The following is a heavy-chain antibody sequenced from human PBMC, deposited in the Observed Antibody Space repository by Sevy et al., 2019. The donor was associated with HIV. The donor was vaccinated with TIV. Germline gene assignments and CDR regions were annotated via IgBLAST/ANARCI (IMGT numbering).Heavy chain of an antibody. V-gene: IGHV3-21*01. CDR2: ISSSSTYI. CDR1: GFTFSSYT. Sequence: GGSLRLSCAASGFTFSSYTMNWVRQAPGKGLEWVSSISSSSTYIYYADSVKGRFTISRDNGKNSLYLQMNSLRAEDTAVYYCAGTTVVTYAEYFQYWGQGTLVTVSS. D-gene: IGHD4-17*01. CDR3: AGTTVVTYAEYFQY. J-gene: IGHJ1*01.